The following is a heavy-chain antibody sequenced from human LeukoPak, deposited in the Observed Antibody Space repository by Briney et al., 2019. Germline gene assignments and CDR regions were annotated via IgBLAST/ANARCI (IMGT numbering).Heavy chain of an antibody. CDR2: IGISGGGI. J-gene: IGHJ4*02. Sequence: GGSLRLSCAASGFTFSYYTMYWVCETPGEGLEWVSIIGISGGGIHYADSVKGRFTISRDNSKNTLYLQMNSLRAEDTAVYYCAIDPNWGVDYWGQGVLVTVSS. D-gene: IGHD7-27*01. CDR3: AIDPNWGVDY. CDR1: GFTFSYYT. V-gene: IGHV3-23*01.